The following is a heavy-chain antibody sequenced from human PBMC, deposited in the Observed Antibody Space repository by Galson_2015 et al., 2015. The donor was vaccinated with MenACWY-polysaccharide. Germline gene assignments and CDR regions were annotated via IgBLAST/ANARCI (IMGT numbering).Heavy chain of an antibody. CDR3: ARNSRSGWPYSWFDH. CDR2: IKQDGSEE. V-gene: IGHV3-7*01. J-gene: IGHJ5*02. D-gene: IGHD6-19*01. CDR1: GFTFSASW. Sequence: SLRLSCAASGFTFSASWMTWVRQAPGRGLEWVANIKQDGSEEYYVDSVKGRFTISRDNAKNSLYLQMNSLRAEDTAVYYCARNSRSGWPYSWFDHWGQGTLVTVSS.